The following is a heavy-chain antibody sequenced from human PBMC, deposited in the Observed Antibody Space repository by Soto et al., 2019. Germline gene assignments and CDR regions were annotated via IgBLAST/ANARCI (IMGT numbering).Heavy chain of an antibody. D-gene: IGHD6-13*01. CDR3: ARAREPEYSRYIFFDY. V-gene: IGHV3-53*01. CDR2: IDSASST. J-gene: IGHJ4*01. Sequence: AGSLSLSWGLSCTSFSRTDFGCARPHPGKGLQWFSVIDSASSTYYANAVNVRFTISRDISENKIFLELNGLTVDDTAVYYCARAREPEYSRYIFFDYWGRATVVTVSS. CDR1: CTSFSRTD.